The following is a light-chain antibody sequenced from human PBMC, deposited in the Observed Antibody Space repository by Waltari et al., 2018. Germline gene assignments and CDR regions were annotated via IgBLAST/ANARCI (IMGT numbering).Light chain of an antibody. Sequence: SVLTQPPSVSGAPGQRVTISCTGNRSNIGAGHELHWHQRVPGTAPKLLIYGNTNRPSGVPDRFSGSKSGTSASLAITGLQAEDEAHYYCQSYDSSLSHWVFGGETKLTVL. CDR1: RSNIGAGHE. CDR3: QSYDSSLSHWV. V-gene: IGLV1-40*01. CDR2: GNT. J-gene: IGLJ3*02.